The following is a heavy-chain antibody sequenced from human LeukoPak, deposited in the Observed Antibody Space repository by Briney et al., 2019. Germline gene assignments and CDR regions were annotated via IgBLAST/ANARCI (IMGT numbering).Heavy chain of an antibody. CDR2: IYHSGNT. Sequence: SETLSLTCTVSGGSISSSSYYWGWIRQPPGKGLEWIGSIYHSGNTYYNPSLKSRLTISVDTSKNQSSLKLSSVAAADTAVYYCARQQPELDYWGQGTLVTVSS. V-gene: IGHV4-39*01. CDR3: ARQQPELDY. J-gene: IGHJ4*02. D-gene: IGHD1-14*01. CDR1: GGSISSSSYY.